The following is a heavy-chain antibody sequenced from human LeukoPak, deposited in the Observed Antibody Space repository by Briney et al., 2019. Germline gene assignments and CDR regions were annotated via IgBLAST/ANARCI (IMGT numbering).Heavy chain of an antibody. V-gene: IGHV3-74*01. CDR2: INSDGSST. J-gene: IGHJ1*01. CDR1: GFTFSSYW. D-gene: IGHD2-2*02. CDR3: ARAGYCSSTSCYTGPFQH. Sequence: GGSLRLSCAASGFTFSSYWMHWVRQAPGKGLVWVSRINSDGSSTSYADSVKGRFTISRDNAKNTLYLQMNSLRAEDTAVYYCARAGYCSSTSCYTGPFQHWGQGTLVTVSS.